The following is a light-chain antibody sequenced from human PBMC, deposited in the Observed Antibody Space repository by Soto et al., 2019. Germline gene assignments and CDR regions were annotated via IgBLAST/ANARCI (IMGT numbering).Light chain of an antibody. CDR3: QQRQNWPPLT. J-gene: IGKJ4*01. CDR2: DAS. Sequence: EIVLTQSPATLSLSPGERATLSCRAGQSVSSGLAWYQQKPGQAPRLLIYDASNRATGIPARFSGSGSGTDFTLTISSVQPEDVAVYYCQQRQNWPPLTFGGGTKVDIK. CDR1: QSVSSG. V-gene: IGKV3-11*01.